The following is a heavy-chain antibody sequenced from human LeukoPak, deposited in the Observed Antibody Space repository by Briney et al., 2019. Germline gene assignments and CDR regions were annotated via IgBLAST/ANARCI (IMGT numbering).Heavy chain of an antibody. J-gene: IGHJ4*02. CDR3: AKAPWSGYHYFDY. CDR2: ISYDGSNK. D-gene: IGHD3-3*01. V-gene: IGHV3-30*18. CDR1: GFTFSSYG. Sequence: GGSLRLSCAASGFTFSSYGMHWVRQAPGKGLEWVAVISYDGSNKYYADSVKGRFTISRDNSKNTLYLHMNSLRAEDTAVYYCAKAPWSGYHYFDYWGQGTLLTVSS.